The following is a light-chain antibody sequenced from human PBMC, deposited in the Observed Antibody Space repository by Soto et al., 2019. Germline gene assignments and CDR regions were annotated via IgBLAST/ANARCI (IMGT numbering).Light chain of an antibody. J-gene: IGKJ2*01. Sequence: EIGLTQSPSTLSLSPGERATLACSASQSASSYLACLTYDASDRATGIPARFSGSGSGTDFTLTISSLEPEDVAVYYCQHRSNWRYTFGQGTNLEIK. V-gene: IGKV3-11*01. CDR1: QSASSY. CDR2: DAS. CDR3: QHRSNWRYT.